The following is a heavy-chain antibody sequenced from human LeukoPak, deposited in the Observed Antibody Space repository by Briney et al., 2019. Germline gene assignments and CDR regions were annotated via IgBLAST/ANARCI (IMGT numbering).Heavy chain of an antibody. Sequence: GGSLRLSCAASGFTVSSNYMSWVRQAPGKGLEWVSVIYSGGSTYYADSVKGRFTISRDNSKNTLYLQMNSLRAEDTAVYYCAKDGPSTASGSYYRDYYYYYYMDVWGKGTTVTVSS. D-gene: IGHD1-26*01. CDR2: IYSGGST. CDR3: AKDGPSTASGSYYRDYYYYYYMDV. V-gene: IGHV3-66*01. J-gene: IGHJ6*03. CDR1: GFTVSSNY.